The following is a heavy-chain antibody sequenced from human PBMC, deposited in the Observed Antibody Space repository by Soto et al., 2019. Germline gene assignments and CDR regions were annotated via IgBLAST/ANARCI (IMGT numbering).Heavy chain of an antibody. D-gene: IGHD2-21*01. V-gene: IGHV1-2*02. CDR1: GYTFTDYF. Sequence: QVQLVQSGAEVKKPGASVKVSCEASGYTFTDYFIHWVRQAPGQGLEWIGWINPYSGGADLSQKFQGRVTMTRDTSIITAYMEVSSLRSDDTAVFYCARLMHYSHSGGSSHSGFDMWGQGTLVTVSS. CDR2: INPYSGGA. CDR3: ARLMHYSHSGGSSHSGFDM. J-gene: IGHJ3*02.